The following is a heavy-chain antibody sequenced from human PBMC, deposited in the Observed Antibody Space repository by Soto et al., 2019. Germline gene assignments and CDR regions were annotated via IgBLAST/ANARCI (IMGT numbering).Heavy chain of an antibody. Sequence: QVQLVQSGAEVKKPGASVKVSCKASGYTFTTYDISWVRQAPGQGLEWMGRISTYNGNTNYPQSLQGRLTMTTDTSTTTAPLELRSLRSDDTAVYYCARDPYHFLMVNAPTLYGMDVWGQGTTVTVSS. CDR3: ARDPYHFLMVNAPTLYGMDV. V-gene: IGHV1-18*01. D-gene: IGHD2-8*01. CDR1: GYTFTTYD. J-gene: IGHJ6*02. CDR2: ISTYNGNT.